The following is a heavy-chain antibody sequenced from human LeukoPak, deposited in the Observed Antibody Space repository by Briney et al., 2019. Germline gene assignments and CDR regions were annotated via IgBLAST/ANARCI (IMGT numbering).Heavy chain of an antibody. D-gene: IGHD4-11*01. CDR2: ISSSSSYI. CDR1: GFTFSSYA. Sequence: GGSLRLSCAASGFTFSSYAMSWVRQAPGKGLEWVSSISSSSSYIYYADSVKGRFTISRDNAKNSLYLQMNSLRAEDTAVYYCARRHDYSNYPDYWGQGTLVTVSS. V-gene: IGHV3-21*01. CDR3: ARRHDYSNYPDY. J-gene: IGHJ4*02.